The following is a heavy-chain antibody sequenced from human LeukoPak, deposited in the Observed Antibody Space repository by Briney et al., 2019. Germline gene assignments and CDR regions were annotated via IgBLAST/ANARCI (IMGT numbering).Heavy chain of an antibody. CDR1: GGSISSSSYY. Sequence: SETLSLTCTVSGGSISSSSYYWGWIRQPPGKGLEWIGSIYYSGSTYYNPSLKSRVTISVDTSKSQFSLKLSSVTAADTAVYYCARRDGYNLHFDYWGQGTLVTVSS. D-gene: IGHD5-24*01. CDR2: IYYSGST. V-gene: IGHV4-39*01. CDR3: ARRDGYNLHFDY. J-gene: IGHJ4*02.